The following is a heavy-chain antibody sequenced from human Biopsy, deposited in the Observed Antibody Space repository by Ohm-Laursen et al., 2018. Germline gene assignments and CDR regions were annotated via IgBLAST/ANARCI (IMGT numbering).Heavy chain of an antibody. J-gene: IGHJ4*02. CDR2: LRSRSSGI. Sequence: LRLSCSASGFIFSTHPMNLVRQAPGEGLEWVSSLRSRSSGIYYGDPVKGRFTISRDNAKNSLYLQMNSLRAEDTAVYYCAGAYPPPGRRLVVVAGDFDCWGQGTLVIVSS. CDR1: GFIFSTHP. D-gene: IGHD2-15*01. V-gene: IGHV3-21*01. CDR3: AGAYPPPGRRLVVVAGDFDC.